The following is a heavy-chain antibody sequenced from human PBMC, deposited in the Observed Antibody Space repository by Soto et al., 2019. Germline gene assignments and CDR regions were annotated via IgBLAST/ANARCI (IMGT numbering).Heavy chain of an antibody. CDR2: IYHSGST. CDR1: GGSISSSNW. V-gene: IGHV4-4*02. Sequence: TSETLSLTCAVSGGSISSSNWWSWVRQPPGKGLEWIGEIYHSGSTNYNPSLKSRVTISVDKSKNQFSLKLSSVTAADTAVYYCARKVGGYSYGFVSTYFDYWGQGTLVTVSS. CDR3: ARKVGGYSYGFVSTYFDY. D-gene: IGHD5-18*01. J-gene: IGHJ4*02.